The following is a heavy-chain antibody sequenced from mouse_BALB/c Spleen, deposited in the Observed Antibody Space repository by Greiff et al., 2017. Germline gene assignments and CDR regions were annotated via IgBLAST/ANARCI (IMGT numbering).Heavy chain of an antibody. D-gene: IGHD2-4*01. CDR3: ARRYDYDDYAMDY. CDR2: ISSGGSYT. CDR1: GFTFSSYA. Sequence: EVQGVESGGGLVKPGGSLKLSCAASGFTFSSYAMSWVRQTPEKRLEWVATISSGGSYTYYPDSVKGRFTISRDNAKNTLYLQMSSLRSEDTAMYYCARRYDYDDYAMDYWGQGTSVTVSS. J-gene: IGHJ4*01. V-gene: IGHV5-9-3*01.